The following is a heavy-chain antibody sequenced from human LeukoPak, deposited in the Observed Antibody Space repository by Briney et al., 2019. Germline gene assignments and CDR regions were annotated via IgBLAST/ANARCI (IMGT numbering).Heavy chain of an antibody. J-gene: IGHJ4*02. CDR1: GGTFSSYA. V-gene: IGHV1-69*04. CDR3: ARDVVAAAGDSFDY. CDR2: IIPILGIA. D-gene: IGHD6-13*01. Sequence: SVKVSCKASGGTFSSYAISWVRQAPGQGLEWMGRIIPILGIANYAQKFQGRVTITADKSTSTAYMELSSLRSEDTAVYYCARDVVAAAGDSFDYWGQGTLVTVSS.